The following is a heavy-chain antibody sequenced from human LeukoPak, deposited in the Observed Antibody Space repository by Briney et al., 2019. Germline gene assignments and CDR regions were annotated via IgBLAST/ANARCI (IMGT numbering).Heavy chain of an antibody. CDR3: AKDSGGYERTGAFDI. D-gene: IGHD5-12*01. J-gene: IGHJ3*02. CDR1: GFPFDNYA. V-gene: IGHV3-9*03. CDR2: ISWNSGSI. Sequence: TGGSLRLSCAASGFPFDNYAVHWVRQAPGKGLEWVSSISWNSGSIGYVDSVKGRFTISRDNAKNSLYLQMNSLTAEDMALYYCAKDSGGYERTGAFDIWGQGTMVTVSS.